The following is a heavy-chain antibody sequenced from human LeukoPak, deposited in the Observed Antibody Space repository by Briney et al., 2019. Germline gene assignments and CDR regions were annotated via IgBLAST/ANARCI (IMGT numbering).Heavy chain of an antibody. Sequence: SQTLSLTCTVSGGSVSSGSYYWSWIRQPAGKGLEWIGRIYTSGSTNYNPSLKSRVTISVDTSKNQFSLKLSPVTAADTAVYYCARAYYDSSGYYPDAFDIWGQGTMVTVSS. V-gene: IGHV4-61*02. D-gene: IGHD3-22*01. CDR2: IYTSGST. J-gene: IGHJ3*02. CDR1: GGSVSSGSYY. CDR3: ARAYYDSSGYYPDAFDI.